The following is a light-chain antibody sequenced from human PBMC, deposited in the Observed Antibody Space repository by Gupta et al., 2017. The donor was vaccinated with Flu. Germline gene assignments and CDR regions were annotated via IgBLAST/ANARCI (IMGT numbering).Light chain of an antibody. CDR3: QQEGSSLFT. CDR2: YAA. V-gene: IGKV3D-20*01. CDR1: RKIGSSY. Sequence: AAPRSSPRERSAHSYRTGRKIGSSYVAWYYQKPAGAPTLLICYAAYRSTSVAHRISSSRCSTTFTLIISRREPPDFAAYYCQQEGSSLFTFGQGTKLEIK. J-gene: IGKJ2*01.